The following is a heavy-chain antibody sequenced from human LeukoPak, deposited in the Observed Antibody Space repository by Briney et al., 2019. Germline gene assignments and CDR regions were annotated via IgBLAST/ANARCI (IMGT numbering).Heavy chain of an antibody. D-gene: IGHD1-20*01. V-gene: IGHV1-18*01. CDR1: GYAFTTYG. CDR2: ISPYNGNT. CDR3: ARVPLYNWIDY. J-gene: IGHJ4*02. Sequence: ASVKVSCKASGYAFTTYGINWVRQAPRQGLEWMGWISPYNGNTNYAQKLQGRVAMTTDTSTSTAYMELSRLRSDDTAVYYCARVPLYNWIDYWGQGTLVTVSS.